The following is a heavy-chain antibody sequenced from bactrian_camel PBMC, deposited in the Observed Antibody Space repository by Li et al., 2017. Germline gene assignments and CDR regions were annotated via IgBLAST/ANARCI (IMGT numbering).Heavy chain of an antibody. Sequence: QLVESGGGSVQAGGSRRLSCTPSGSIYNDNCMGWIRQVPGMEREAVAAISTGLGRAHYADSVLGRFTISHDNANDTTFLQMNSLMPEDSAMYYCAAKSPGGGRYSPGSYNYWGQGTQVTVS. J-gene: IGHJ4*01. D-gene: IGHD7*01. CDR3: AAKSPGGGRYSPGSYNY. V-gene: IGHV3S54*01. CDR2: ISTGLGRA. CDR1: GSIYNDNC.